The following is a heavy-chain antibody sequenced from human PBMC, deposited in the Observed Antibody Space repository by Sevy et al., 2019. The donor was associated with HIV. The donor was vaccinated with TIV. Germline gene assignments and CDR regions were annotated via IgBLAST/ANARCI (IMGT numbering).Heavy chain of an antibody. D-gene: IGHD6-19*01. Sequence: ASVKVSCKASGGTFSSYAISWVRQAPGQGLEWMGGIIPIFGTANDAQKFQGRVTITADESTSTAYMELSSLRSEDTAVYYCARSRSIAVSSTNYYYYYGMDVWCQGTTVTVSS. CDR1: GGTFSSYA. CDR3: ARSRSIAVSSTNYYYYYGMDV. CDR2: IIPIFGTA. V-gene: IGHV1-69*13. J-gene: IGHJ6*02.